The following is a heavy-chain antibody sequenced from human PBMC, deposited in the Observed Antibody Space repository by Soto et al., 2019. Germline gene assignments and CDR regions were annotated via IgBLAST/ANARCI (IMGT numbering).Heavy chain of an antibody. CDR3: ARDAPTTGPFDS. J-gene: IGHJ4*02. Sequence: KTSETLSLTCTVSGGSISSSGYYWGWIRQPPGKGLEWIGTIYYSGSTYYNPSLKSRVTISVDTSKNQFSLKLSSVTAAATAVYYCARDAPTTGPFDSWGKGTLVTVSS. D-gene: IGHD7-27*01. V-gene: IGHV4-39*07. CDR2: IYYSGST. CDR1: GGSISSSGYY.